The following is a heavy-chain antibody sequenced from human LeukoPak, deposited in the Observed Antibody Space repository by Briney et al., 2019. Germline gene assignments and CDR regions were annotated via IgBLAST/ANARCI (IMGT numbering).Heavy chain of an antibody. CDR1: GFTVSSNY. Sequence: PGGSLRLSCAASGFTVSSNYMSWVRQAPGKGLEWVAVIYSGGSTYYADSVKGRFTISRDNSRNTLYLQMNSLRAEDTAVYYCARVYCGGDCYSDYWGQGTLVTVSS. CDR3: ARVYCGGDCYSDY. V-gene: IGHV3-53*01. J-gene: IGHJ4*02. CDR2: IYSGGST. D-gene: IGHD2-21*02.